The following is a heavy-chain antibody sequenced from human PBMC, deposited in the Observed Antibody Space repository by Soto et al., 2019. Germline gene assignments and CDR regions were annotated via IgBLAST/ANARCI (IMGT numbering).Heavy chain of an antibody. CDR2: VFYTGRA. V-gene: IGHV4-59*01. Sequence: SETLSLTCTVSGGSLGSYYWSWIRQPPGKGLEWIGYVFYTGRANYNASLKSRVSISLDTSNYQFSLKLSSVTAADTAVYFCAKGGTSHIYGIDAWGPGTAVTVSS. CDR1: GGSLGSYY. CDR3: AKGGTSHIYGIDA. J-gene: IGHJ6*02. D-gene: IGHD3-16*01.